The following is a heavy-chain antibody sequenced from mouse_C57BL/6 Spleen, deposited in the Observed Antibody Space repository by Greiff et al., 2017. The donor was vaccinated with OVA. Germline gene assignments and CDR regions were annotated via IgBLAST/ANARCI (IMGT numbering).Heavy chain of an antibody. V-gene: IGHV5-4*01. J-gene: IGHJ2*01. CDR3: ARDDGNYPYYFDY. CDR2: ISAGGSYT. D-gene: IGHD2-1*01. CDR1: GFTFSSYA. Sequence: EVKVVESGGGLVKPGGSLKLSCAASGFTFSSYAMSWVRQTPEKRLEWVATISAGGSYTYYPDNVKGRFTISRDNAKNNLYLQMSHLKSEDTAMYYCARDDGNYPYYFDYWGQGTTLTVSS.